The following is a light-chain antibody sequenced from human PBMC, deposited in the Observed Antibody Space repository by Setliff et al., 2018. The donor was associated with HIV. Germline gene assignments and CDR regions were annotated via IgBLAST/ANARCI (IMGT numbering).Light chain of an antibody. V-gene: IGLV2-14*03. CDR1: RSDLGGYNY. CDR3: SSYTSTITV. J-gene: IGLJ1*01. CDR2: DVT. Sequence: QSVLAQPASVSGSPGQSITISCTGTRSDLGGYNYVSWYQQHPGKAPKLLIYDVTKRPSGVSNRFSGSKSGNTASLTISGLQAEDEADYYCSSYTSTITVFGTGTKVT.